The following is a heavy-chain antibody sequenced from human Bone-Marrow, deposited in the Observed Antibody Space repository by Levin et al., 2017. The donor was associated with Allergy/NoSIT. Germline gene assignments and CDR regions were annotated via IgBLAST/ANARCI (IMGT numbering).Heavy chain of an antibody. CDR1: GGSISSYY. CDR2: IYYSGST. J-gene: IGHJ5*02. D-gene: IGHD4-17*01. Sequence: PSETLSLTCTVSGGSISSYYWSWIRQPPGKGLEWIGYIYYSGSTNYNPSLKSRVTISVDTSKNQFSLKLSSVTAADTAVYYCARAGYYGDYGFDPWGQGTLVTVSS. V-gene: IGHV4-59*01. CDR3: ARAGYYGDYGFDP.